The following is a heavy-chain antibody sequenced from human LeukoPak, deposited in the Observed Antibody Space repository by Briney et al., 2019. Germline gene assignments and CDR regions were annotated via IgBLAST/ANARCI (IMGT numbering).Heavy chain of an antibody. CDR2: IYSGGST. J-gene: IGHJ3*02. CDR3: ASRARYCSSTSCYLDGRNDDAFDI. CDR1: GFTFSSYA. V-gene: IGHV3-66*01. D-gene: IGHD2-2*01. Sequence: PGGSLRLSCAASGFTFSSYAMSWVRQAPGKGLEWVSFIYSGGSTYYADSVKGRFTISRDNSKNTLYLQMNSLRAEDTAVYYCASRARYCSSTSCYLDGRNDDAFDIWGQGTMVTVSS.